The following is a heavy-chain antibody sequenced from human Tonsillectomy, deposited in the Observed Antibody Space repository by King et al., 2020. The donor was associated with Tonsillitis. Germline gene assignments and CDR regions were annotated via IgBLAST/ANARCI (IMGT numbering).Heavy chain of an antibody. D-gene: IGHD6-19*01. CDR1: GFSLSTSGVV. CDR2: SYWVDGM. J-gene: IGHJ3*02. Sequence: ITLKESGPTLVKPTQTLTLTGTFSGFSLSTSGVVVGLIRRPPGKALEGLALSYWVDGMRYSPSLKGRLTSTKATSKDLVVLTMTNMDPVDTATYYCAQHQWLIPNAFDIWGQGTMVTVSS. V-gene: IGHV2-5*02. CDR3: AQHQWLIPNAFDI.